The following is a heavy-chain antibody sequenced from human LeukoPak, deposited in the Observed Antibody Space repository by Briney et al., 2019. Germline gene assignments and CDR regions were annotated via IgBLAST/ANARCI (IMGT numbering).Heavy chain of an antibody. CDR1: GFTFSDHY. CDR3: ARNSYYVSGSYRYYYYMDV. D-gene: IGHD3-10*01. Sequence: PGGSLRLSCAASGFTFSDHYMDWVRQAPGKGLVWVGRTRNKANSYTTEHAASVKGRFTISTDESKNSLYLQMNRLKTEDTAVYYCARNSYYVSGSYRYYYYMDVWGKGTTVTVSS. J-gene: IGHJ6*03. CDR2: TRNKANSYTT. V-gene: IGHV3-72*01.